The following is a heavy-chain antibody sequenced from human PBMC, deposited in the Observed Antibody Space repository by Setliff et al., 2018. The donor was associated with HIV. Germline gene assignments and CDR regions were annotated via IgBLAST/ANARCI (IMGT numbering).Heavy chain of an antibody. CDR2: ITSSGTTT. CDR1: GFTFSSYG. Sequence: GSLRLSCAASGFTFSSYGMHWVRQAPGKGLEWVSYITSSGTTTLYGDSMRGRFTASRDNAESSMYLQMNNLRAEDTAVYYCAIIRVNGSPYWGQGTPVTVSS. J-gene: IGHJ4*02. V-gene: IGHV3-48*04. D-gene: IGHD3-10*01. CDR3: AIIRVNGSPY.